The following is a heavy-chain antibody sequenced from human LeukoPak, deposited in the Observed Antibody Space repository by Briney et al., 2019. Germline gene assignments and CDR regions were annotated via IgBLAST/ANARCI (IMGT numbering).Heavy chain of an antibody. D-gene: IGHD5-18*01. Sequence: PGGSLRLSCAASGFTVSSNYMSWVRQAPGKGLEWVSAISGSGGSTYYADSVKGRFTISRDNSKNTLYLQMNSLRAEDTAVYYCAKGIRLWSPMEYWGQGTLVTVSS. J-gene: IGHJ4*02. CDR3: AKGIRLWSPMEY. V-gene: IGHV3-23*01. CDR1: GFTVSSNY. CDR2: ISGSGGST.